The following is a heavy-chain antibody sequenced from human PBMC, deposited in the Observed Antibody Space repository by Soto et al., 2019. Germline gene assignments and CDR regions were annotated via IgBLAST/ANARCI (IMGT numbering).Heavy chain of an antibody. CDR3: ARGRSSVPDRRGIGYYGLDV. V-gene: IGHV4-34*01. CDR2: INDSGIT. D-gene: IGHD3-3*01. Sequence: QVQLQQWGAEVLKPSETLSLTCVVNGGSFSNYYWTWIRQPPGKGLEWIGEINDSGITDSNPSLESRVTISVDMSKNHFSLRVNSVTAADTAVYHCARGRSSVPDRRGIGYYGLDVWGQGTTVTVSS. CDR1: GGSFSNYY. J-gene: IGHJ6*02.